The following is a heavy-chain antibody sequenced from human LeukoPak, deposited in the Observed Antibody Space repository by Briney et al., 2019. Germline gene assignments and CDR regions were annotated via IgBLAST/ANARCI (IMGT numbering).Heavy chain of an antibody. CDR2: INHSGST. CDR1: GGSFSGYY. Sequence: NPSETLSLTCAVYGGSFSGYYWSWLRQPPGKGLEWIAEINHSGSTNYNPSLKSRVTISVDTSKNQFSLKLSSVTAADTAVYYCARANLTHTYYFDYWGQGTLVTVSS. D-gene: IGHD4/OR15-4a*01. J-gene: IGHJ4*02. CDR3: ARANLTHTYYFDY. V-gene: IGHV4-34*01.